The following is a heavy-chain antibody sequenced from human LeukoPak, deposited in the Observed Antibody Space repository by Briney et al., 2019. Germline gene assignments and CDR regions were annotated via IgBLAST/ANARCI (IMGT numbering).Heavy chain of an antibody. CDR2: IIPIFGTA. CDR1: GGTFSSYA. D-gene: IGHD5-12*01. J-gene: IGHJ6*04. CDR3: ASRGYSGYDFLDYYYGTDV. Sequence: GASVKVSCKASGGTFSSYAISWVRQAPGQGLEWMGGIIPIFGTANYAQKFQGRVTITADESTSTAYMELSSLRSEDTAVYYCASRGYSGYDFLDYYYGTDVWGKGTTVTVSS. V-gene: IGHV1-69*13.